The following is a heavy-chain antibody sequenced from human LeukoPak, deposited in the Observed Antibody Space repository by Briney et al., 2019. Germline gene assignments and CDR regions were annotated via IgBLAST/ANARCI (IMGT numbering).Heavy chain of an antibody. Sequence: GGSLRLSCAASGFTFSSYSMSWVRQAPGKGLEWVSAISGSGGSTYYADSVKGRFTISRDNSKNTLYLQMNSLRAEDTAVYYCAKDYGGNLAFDIWGQGTMVTVSS. D-gene: IGHD4/OR15-4a*01. CDR2: ISGSGGST. V-gene: IGHV3-23*01. J-gene: IGHJ3*02. CDR3: AKDYGGNLAFDI. CDR1: GFTFSSYS.